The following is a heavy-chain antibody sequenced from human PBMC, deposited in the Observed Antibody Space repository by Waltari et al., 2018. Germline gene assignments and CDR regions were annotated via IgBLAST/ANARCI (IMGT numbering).Heavy chain of an antibody. V-gene: IGHV4-61*09. J-gene: IGHJ4*02. CDR2: IYTSGST. CDR1: GGPISSGSYY. D-gene: IGHD3-16*01. Sequence: QVQLQESGPGLVKPSQTLSLPCPVSGGPISSGSYYWSWIRQPAGKGLEWIGYIYTSGSTNYNPSLKSRVTMSVDTSKNQFSLKLSSVTAADTAVYYCARGFGDYWGQGTLVTVSS. CDR3: ARGFGDY.